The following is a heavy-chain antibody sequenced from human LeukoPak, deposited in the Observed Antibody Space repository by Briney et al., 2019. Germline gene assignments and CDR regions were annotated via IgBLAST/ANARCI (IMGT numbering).Heavy chain of an antibody. Sequence: GGSLRLSCAASGFTFSSYAMHWVRQAPGKGLEWVAVISYDGGNKYYADSVKGRFTISRDNSKNTLYLQMNSLRAEDTAVYYCARDGSNSVLRYFDSVFDYWGQGTLVTVSS. CDR1: GFTFSSYA. V-gene: IGHV3-30*04. J-gene: IGHJ4*02. D-gene: IGHD3-9*01. CDR2: ISYDGGNK. CDR3: ARDGSNSVLRYFDSVFDY.